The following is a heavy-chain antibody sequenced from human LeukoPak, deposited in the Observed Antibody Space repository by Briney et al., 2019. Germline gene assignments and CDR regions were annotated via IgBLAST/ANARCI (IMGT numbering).Heavy chain of an antibody. J-gene: IGHJ3*02. CDR2: ISYDGNNR. CDR1: RFTFSSYG. D-gene: IGHD3-16*01. V-gene: IGHV3-30*18. Sequence: PGGSLRLSCAASRFTFSSYGMHWVRQAPGKGLEWAAVISYDGNNRYYADSVKGRFTISRYNSKNTLYLQMNSLRAEDTAVYYCAKVKGEVIGAFDIWGQGTMVTVSS. CDR3: AKVKGEVIGAFDI.